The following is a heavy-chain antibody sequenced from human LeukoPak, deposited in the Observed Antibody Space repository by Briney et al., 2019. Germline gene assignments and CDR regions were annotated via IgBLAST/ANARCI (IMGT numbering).Heavy chain of an antibody. CDR3: ARGDRARARYCSGGSCYGVGFDY. CDR1: GGSFSGYY. J-gene: IGHJ4*02. D-gene: IGHD2-15*01. CDR2: INHSGST. V-gene: IGHV4-34*01. Sequence: PSETLSLTCAVYGGSFSGYYWSWIRQPPGKGLEWIGEINHSGSTNYNPSLKSRVTISVDTSKNQFSLKLSSVTAADTAVYYCARGDRARARYCSGGSCYGVGFDYGGQGTLVTVSS.